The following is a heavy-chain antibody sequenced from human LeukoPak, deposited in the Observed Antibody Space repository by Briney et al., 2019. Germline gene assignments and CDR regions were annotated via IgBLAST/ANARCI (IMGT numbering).Heavy chain of an antibody. CDR2: IYYSGRT. CDR3: ARATDVYSFDY. CDR1: GGSISSGDYY. J-gene: IGHJ4*02. Sequence: SETLSLTCTVSGGSISSGDYYWSWIRQPPGKGLEWIGYIYYSGRTHYNPSLKSRVTISVDTSKNQFSLKLSSVTAADTAVYYCARATDVYSFDYWGQGTLVTVSP. V-gene: IGHV4-30-4*01.